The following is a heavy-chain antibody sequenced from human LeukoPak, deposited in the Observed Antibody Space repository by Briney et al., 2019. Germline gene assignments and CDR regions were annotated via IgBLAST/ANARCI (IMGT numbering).Heavy chain of an antibody. V-gene: IGHV1-69*13. CDR2: IIPIFGTA. D-gene: IGHD3/OR15-3a*01. CDR1: GGTFSSYA. Sequence: ASVKVSCKASGGTFSSYAISWVRQAPGQGLEWMGGIIPIFGTANYAQKFQGRVTITADESTSTAYMQLSSLRSEDTAVYYCARSVGTGYIAPRAPFDYWGQGTLVTVSS. J-gene: IGHJ4*02. CDR3: ARSVGTGYIAPRAPFDY.